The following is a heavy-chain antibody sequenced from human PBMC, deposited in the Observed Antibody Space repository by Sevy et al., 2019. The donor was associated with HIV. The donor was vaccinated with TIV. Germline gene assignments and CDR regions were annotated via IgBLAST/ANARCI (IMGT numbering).Heavy chain of an antibody. Sequence: GGSLRLSCAASGFTFSSYGMHWVRRAPGKGLEWLALTWYDGSTKFYADSVKGRFTISRDNSKNILSLQMNSLRADDTAVYYWMMVRSIYVDTTHYYAMDVWGQGTTVTVSS. D-gene: IGHD5-18*01. CDR2: TWYDGSTK. CDR3: MMVRSIYVDTTHYYAMDV. V-gene: IGHV3-33*01. J-gene: IGHJ6*02. CDR1: GFTFSSYG.